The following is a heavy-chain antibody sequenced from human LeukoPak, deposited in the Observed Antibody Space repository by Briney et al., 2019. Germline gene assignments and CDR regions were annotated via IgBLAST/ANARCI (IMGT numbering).Heavy chain of an antibody. J-gene: IGHJ4*02. Sequence: PGGSLRLSCAASGFFFSDYYMTWIRQAPGKGLEWISYITSSSSFTNYADSVKGRFTISRDNAKNSLYLQMNSLRDEDTAVYYCARDHGGNVDYWGQGTPVTVSS. CDR2: ITSSSSFT. CDR3: ARDHGGNVDY. V-gene: IGHV3-11*05. D-gene: IGHD4-23*01. CDR1: GFFFSDYY.